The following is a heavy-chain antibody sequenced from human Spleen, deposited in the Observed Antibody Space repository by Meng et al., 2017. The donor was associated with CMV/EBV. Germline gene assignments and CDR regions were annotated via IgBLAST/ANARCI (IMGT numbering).Heavy chain of an antibody. Sequence: FTFSSYWMSWVRPAPGKGLEWVANIKQDGSEKYYVDSVKGRFTISRDNAKNSLYLQMNSLRAEDTAVYYCARRYYDFWGATGYYFDYWGQGTLVTVSS. CDR3: ARRYYDFWGATGYYFDY. V-gene: IGHV3-7*01. CDR2: IKQDGSEK. CDR1: FTFSSYW. J-gene: IGHJ4*02. D-gene: IGHD3-3*01.